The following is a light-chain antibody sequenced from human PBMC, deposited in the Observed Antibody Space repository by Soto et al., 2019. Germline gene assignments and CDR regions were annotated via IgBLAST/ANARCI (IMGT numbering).Light chain of an antibody. J-gene: IGLJ1*01. CDR2: EVT. V-gene: IGLV2-14*01. CDR1: RRDVGGYNY. CDR3: CSYTRTSNHYF. Sequence: QSALTQPASVSGSPGQSITISCTGTRRDVGGYNYVSWYQQYPGKSPKLLIYEVTHRPSGVSNRFSGSKSGNTASLTISGLQAEDEADYYCCSYTRTSNHYFFGSGTKLTVL.